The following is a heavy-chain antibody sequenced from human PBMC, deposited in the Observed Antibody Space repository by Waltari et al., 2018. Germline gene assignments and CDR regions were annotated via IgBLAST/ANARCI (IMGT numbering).Heavy chain of an antibody. J-gene: IGHJ4*02. CDR2: IYYSGST. CDR1: AGSISSSSYY. D-gene: IGHD3-16*02. Sequence: QLQLQESGPGLVKPSETLSLTCTVSAGSISSSSYYWGWLRQPPGKGLEWIGSIYYSGSTYYNPSLKSRVTISVDTSKNQFSLKLSSVTAADTAVYYCARSFGGVIVLDYWGQGTLVTVSS. CDR3: ARSFGGVIVLDY. V-gene: IGHV4-39*01.